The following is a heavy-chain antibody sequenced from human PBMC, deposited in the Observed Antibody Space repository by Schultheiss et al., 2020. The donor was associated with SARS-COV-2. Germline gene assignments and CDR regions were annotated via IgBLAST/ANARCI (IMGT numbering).Heavy chain of an antibody. CDR2: ISYDGSNK. Sequence: GGSLRLSCAASGFTFSSYSMNWVRQAPGKGLEWVAVISYDGSNKYYADSVKGRFTISRDNSKNTLYLQMNSLRAEDMAVYYCASGGGSSWYGGYYFDYWGQGTLVTV. D-gene: IGHD6-13*01. V-gene: IGHV3-30*03. CDR3: ASGGGSSWYGGYYFDY. CDR1: GFTFSSYS. J-gene: IGHJ4*02.